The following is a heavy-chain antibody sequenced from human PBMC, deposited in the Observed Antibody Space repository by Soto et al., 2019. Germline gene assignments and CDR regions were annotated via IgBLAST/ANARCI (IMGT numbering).Heavy chain of an antibody. D-gene: IGHD2-15*01. CDR2: IGTYNGNT. CDR1: GYTFTSYG. V-gene: IGHV1-18*01. Sequence: ASVKVSCKASGYTFTSYGISWVRQAPGHGLEWMGWIGTYNGNTDYAHTVQGRVAMTTDPSTSTVYMELGSLRSDDTAVYYCARVRAKLGDCSGASCLPDPYGMDVWGQGTTVTISS. CDR3: ARVRAKLGDCSGASCLPDPYGMDV. J-gene: IGHJ6*02.